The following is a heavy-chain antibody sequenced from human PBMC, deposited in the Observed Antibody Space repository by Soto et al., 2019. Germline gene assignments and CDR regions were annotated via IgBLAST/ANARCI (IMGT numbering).Heavy chain of an antibody. CDR3: TREVKAAAGTPGWFDP. CDR1: GFTFGDYA. D-gene: IGHD6-13*01. J-gene: IGHJ5*02. CDR2: IRSKAYGGTT. Sequence: GGSLRLSCTASGFTFGDYAMGWVRQAPGKGLEWVGFIRSKAYGGTTEYAASVKGRFTISRDDSKSIAYLQMNSLKTEDTAVYYCTREVKAAAGTPGWFDPWGQGTLVTVSS. V-gene: IGHV3-49*04.